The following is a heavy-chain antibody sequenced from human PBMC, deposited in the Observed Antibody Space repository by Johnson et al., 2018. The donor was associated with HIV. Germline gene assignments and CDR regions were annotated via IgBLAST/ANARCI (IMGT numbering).Heavy chain of an antibody. V-gene: IGHV3-33*01. D-gene: IGHD7-27*01. J-gene: IGHJ3*02. CDR3: ARAPGAGDAFDI. CDR1: GFTFSSYG. Sequence: QVQLVESGGGVVQPGRSLRLSCVASGFTFSSYGMHWVRQAPGKGLEWVAVIWYDGSNKYYADSVKGRFTISRDNSKNTLYLQMNSLRAEDTAVYYCARAPGAGDAFDIWGQGTMVTVSS. CDR2: IWYDGSNK.